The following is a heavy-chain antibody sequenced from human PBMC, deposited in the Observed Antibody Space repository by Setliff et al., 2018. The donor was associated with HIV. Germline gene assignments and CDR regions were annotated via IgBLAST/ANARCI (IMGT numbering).Heavy chain of an antibody. J-gene: IGHJ4*02. CDR2: INPNSGGT. CDR3: ARAPYGSGNRPDY. CDR1: GYTFTGYY. Sequence: ASVKVSCKASGYTFTGYYMHWVRQAPGQGLEWMGWINPNSGGTNYAQKFQGWVTMTRDTSISTAYMELSRLRSDDTAVYYCARAPYGSGNRPDYWGQGTLVTVS. D-gene: IGHD3-10*01. V-gene: IGHV1-2*04.